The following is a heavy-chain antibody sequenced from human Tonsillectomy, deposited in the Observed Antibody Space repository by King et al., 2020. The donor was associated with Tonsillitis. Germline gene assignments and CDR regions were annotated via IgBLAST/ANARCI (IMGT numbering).Heavy chain of an antibody. CDR3: ATGRVSAFHI. CDR1: GFTFSSDG. CDR2: ISSSSSYI. Sequence: VQLVESGGGLVKPGGSLRLSCAASGFTFSSDGMNWVRQAPGKGLEWVSFISSSSSYIYYADSVKGRFTISRDNAKNSLYLQMNSLRADDTAVYYCATGRVSAFHIWGQGTMVTVSS. V-gene: IGHV3-21*01. J-gene: IGHJ3*02. D-gene: IGHD2-21*01.